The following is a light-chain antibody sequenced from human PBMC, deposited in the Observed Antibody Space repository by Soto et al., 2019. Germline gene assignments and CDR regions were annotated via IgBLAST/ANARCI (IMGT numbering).Light chain of an antibody. CDR3: QSYDSSLSGYV. CDR2: ENN. V-gene: IGLV1-40*01. Sequence: QSVLTQPPSVSEAPGQRVTISCTGSRSNIGAGYEAHWYQQVPGTAPKLLIYENNNRPSGVPDRFSGSKSGTSASLAITGLQAEDEAEDYCQSYDSSLSGYVFGTGTQLTVL. CDR1: RSNIGAGYE. J-gene: IGLJ1*01.